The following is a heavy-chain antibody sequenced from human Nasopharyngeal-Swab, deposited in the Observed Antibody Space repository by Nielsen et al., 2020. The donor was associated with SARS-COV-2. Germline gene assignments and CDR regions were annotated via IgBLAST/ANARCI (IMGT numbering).Heavy chain of an antibody. D-gene: IGHD5-18*01. Sequence: GGSLRLSCAASGFTFENYAMHWVRQPPGKGLEWVSGITWNSGTKGYAESVQGRFTISRDNAKNSLYLQMNSLRAEDTALYYCAKARRTDTYGYECFDSWGQGTLVTVSS. J-gene: IGHJ4*02. CDR3: AKARRTDTYGYECFDS. CDR2: ITWNSGTK. V-gene: IGHV3-9*01. CDR1: GFTFENYA.